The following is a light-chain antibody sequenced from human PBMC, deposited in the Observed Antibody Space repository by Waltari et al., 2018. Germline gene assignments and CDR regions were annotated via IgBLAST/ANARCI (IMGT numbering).Light chain of an antibody. CDR2: ASS. CDR1: QVVGSS. Sequence: AIRLTQSPSSSAASTGDRVTITCRASQVVGSSLAWYQQKSGRAPKLLLYASSSLEAEVPSRFGGSGSGTDFTLTISCLQSEDFASYFCQQYYSYPVTFGQGTRV. V-gene: IGKV1-8*01. CDR3: QQYYSYPVT. J-gene: IGKJ1*01.